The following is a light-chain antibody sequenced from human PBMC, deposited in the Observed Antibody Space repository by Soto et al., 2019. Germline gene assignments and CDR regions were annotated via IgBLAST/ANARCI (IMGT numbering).Light chain of an antibody. CDR1: QSVSSN. CDR2: GAS. V-gene: IGKV3-15*01. J-gene: IGKJ1*01. Sequence: EIVMTQSPAILSVSPGERATLSCRASQSVSSNLAWYQQKPGQAPRLLIYGASTRATGIPARFSGSGSGTEFTLIISSLPSEDFAVYYCQRYNNWWTFGQGTKVEIK. CDR3: QRYNNWWT.